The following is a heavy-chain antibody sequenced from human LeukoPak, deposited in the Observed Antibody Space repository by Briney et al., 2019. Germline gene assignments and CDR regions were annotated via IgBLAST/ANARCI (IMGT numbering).Heavy chain of an antibody. V-gene: IGHV4-4*07. D-gene: IGHD5-24*01. CDR2: IQTTGST. J-gene: IGHJ4*02. Sequence: KSSETLSLTCTVSGGSVSSKHWSWIRQPAGKGLEWIGRIQTTGSTNYNPTLESRVTMSVDTSKNQLSLRLTSVTAADTAIFYCAGQPRMASYFDFWGQGILVTVSS. CDR1: GGSVSSKH. CDR3: AGQPRMASYFDF.